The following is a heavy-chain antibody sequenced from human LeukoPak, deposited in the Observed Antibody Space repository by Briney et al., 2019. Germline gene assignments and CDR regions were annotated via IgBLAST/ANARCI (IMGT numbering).Heavy chain of an antibody. D-gene: IGHD1-1*01. V-gene: IGHV4-61*02. Sequence: PSQTLSLTCTVSGGSISSGSYYWSWIRQPAGKGLEWIGRIYTSGSTNYNPSLKSRVTISVDTSKNQFSLKLSSVTAADTAVYYCARHAPLELEPVHAFDIWGQGTMVTVSS. CDR3: ARHAPLELEPVHAFDI. CDR1: GGSISSGSYY. J-gene: IGHJ3*02. CDR2: IYTSGST.